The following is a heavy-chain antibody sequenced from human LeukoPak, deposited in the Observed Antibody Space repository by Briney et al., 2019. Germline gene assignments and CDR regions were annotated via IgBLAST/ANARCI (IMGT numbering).Heavy chain of an antibody. CDR3: AKDPGYSSGWYHFDY. J-gene: IGHJ4*02. CDR1: GFTFSSYS. V-gene: IGHV3-48*04. CDR2: ISSSSSTI. D-gene: IGHD6-19*01. Sequence: GGSLRLSCAASGFTFSSYSMNWVRQAPGKGLEWVSYISSSSSTIYYADSVKGRFTISRDNAKNSLYLQMNSLRAEDTALYYCAKDPGYSSGWYHFDYWGQGTLVTVSS.